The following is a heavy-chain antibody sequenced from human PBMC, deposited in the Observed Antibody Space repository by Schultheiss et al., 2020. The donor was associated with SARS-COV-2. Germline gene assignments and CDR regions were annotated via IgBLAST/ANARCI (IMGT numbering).Heavy chain of an antibody. CDR3: TRCSDYRYKDTWYFDL. V-gene: IGHV3-11*01. J-gene: IGHJ2*01. D-gene: IGHD4-17*01. Sequence: GESLKISCAASGFTFSDYYMSWIRQAPGKGLEWVSYISSSGSTIYYADSVKGRFTISRDNAKNSLYLQMNSLKTEDTAVYYCTRCSDYRYKDTWYFDLWGRGTLVTVSS. CDR2: ISSSGSTI. CDR1: GFTFSDYY.